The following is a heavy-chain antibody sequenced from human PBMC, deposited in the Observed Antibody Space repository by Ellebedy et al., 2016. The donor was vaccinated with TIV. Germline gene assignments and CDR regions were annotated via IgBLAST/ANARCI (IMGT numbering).Heavy chain of an antibody. Sequence: SETLSLTCTVSGGSISSSSYYWGWIRQPPGKGLEWIGSIYYSGSTNYNPSLKSRVNISVDTSKNQFSLKLSSVTAADTAVYYCARARLDGGGDYDYWGQGTLVTVSS. V-gene: IGHV4-39*07. CDR3: ARARLDGGGDYDY. CDR2: IYYSGST. D-gene: IGHD2-21*01. CDR1: GGSISSSSYY. J-gene: IGHJ4*02.